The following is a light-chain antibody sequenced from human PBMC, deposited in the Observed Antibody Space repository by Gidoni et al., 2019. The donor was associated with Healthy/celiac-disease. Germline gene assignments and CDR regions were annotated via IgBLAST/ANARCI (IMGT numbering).Light chain of an antibody. Sequence: EIVMTQSPATLSVSPGERATLSCRASQSVSSNLAWYQQRPGQAPRLLIYGASTGATGIPARFSGSGSGTEFTLTISSLQSEDFAVYYCQQYNDWPRLFGPGTKVDIK. CDR1: QSVSSN. CDR2: GAS. V-gene: IGKV3-15*01. CDR3: QQYNDWPRL. J-gene: IGKJ3*01.